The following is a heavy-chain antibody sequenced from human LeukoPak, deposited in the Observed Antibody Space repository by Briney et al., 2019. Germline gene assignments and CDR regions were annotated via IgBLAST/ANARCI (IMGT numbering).Heavy chain of an antibody. V-gene: IGHV5-51*01. D-gene: IGHD6-13*01. Sequence: PGASLQISCQASGSTFTNYWIVWVRPLPGKGVEVLGIIFPRDSHARYSPSFQGHITISADTSITTAYLQWSSLAASDTAMYYCAKFHSTWYGESWGQGTLVTVSS. CDR2: IFPRDSHA. CDR1: GSTFTNYW. J-gene: IGHJ4*02. CDR3: AKFHSTWYGES.